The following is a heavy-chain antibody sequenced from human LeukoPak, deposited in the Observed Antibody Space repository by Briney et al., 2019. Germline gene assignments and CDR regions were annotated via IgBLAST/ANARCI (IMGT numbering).Heavy chain of an antibody. CDR2: IYYSGST. Sequence: PSETLSLTCTVSGGSISSYYWSWIRQPPGKGLEWIGYIYYSGSTNYNPSLKSRVTISVDTSKNQFSLKLSSVTAADTAVYYCARDPVGDSSSRIPWGQGTLVTVSS. D-gene: IGHD6-13*01. CDR3: ARDPVGDSSSRIP. J-gene: IGHJ5*02. CDR1: GGSISSYY. V-gene: IGHV4-59*12.